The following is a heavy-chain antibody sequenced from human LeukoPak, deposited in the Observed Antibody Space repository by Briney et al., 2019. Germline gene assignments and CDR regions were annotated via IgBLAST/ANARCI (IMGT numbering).Heavy chain of an antibody. D-gene: IGHD2-21*02. CDR3: ARTDCGGDCYSGHYYYGMDV. Sequence: SETLSLTCAVYDGSFSGYYWSWIRQPPGKGLEWIGEINHSGSTNYNPSLKSRVTISVDTSKNQFSLKLSSVTAADTAVYYCARTDCGGDCYSGHYYYGMDVWGQGTTVTVSS. J-gene: IGHJ6*02. V-gene: IGHV4-34*01. CDR1: DGSFSGYY. CDR2: INHSGST.